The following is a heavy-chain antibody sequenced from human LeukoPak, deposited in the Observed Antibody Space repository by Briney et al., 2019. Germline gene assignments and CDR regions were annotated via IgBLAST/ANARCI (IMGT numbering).Heavy chain of an antibody. CDR3: ATDRGFYDSSGYYFNWFDP. Sequence: ASVKVSCKVSGYTFTDYYMHWLQQAPGKGLEWMGLVDPEDGETIYAEKFQGRVTITADTSTDTAYMELSSLRSEDTAVYYCATDRGFYDSSGYYFNWFDPWGQGTLVTVSS. J-gene: IGHJ5*02. D-gene: IGHD3-22*01. CDR2: VDPEDGET. V-gene: IGHV1-69-2*01. CDR1: GYTFTDYY.